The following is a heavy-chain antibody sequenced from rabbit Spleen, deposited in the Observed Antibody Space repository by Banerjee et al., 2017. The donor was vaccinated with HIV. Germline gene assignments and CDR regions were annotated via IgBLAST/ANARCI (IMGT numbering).Heavy chain of an antibody. CDR3: ARDLVGVIGWNFYL. CDR1: GFSFGDRDV. CDR2: INAATGKP. V-gene: IGHV1S40*01. D-gene: IGHD1-1*01. Sequence: QSLGESGGDLVKPGTSLTLTCKASGFSFGDRDVMCWVRQAPGKGLEWIACINAATGKPVYATWAKGRFTISRTSSTTVTLRMTSLTAADRAAYFCARDLVGVIGWNFYLWGPGTLVTVS. J-gene: IGHJ4*01.